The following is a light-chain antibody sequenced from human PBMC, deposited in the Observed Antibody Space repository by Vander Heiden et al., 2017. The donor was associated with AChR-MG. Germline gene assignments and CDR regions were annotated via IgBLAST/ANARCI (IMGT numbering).Light chain of an antibody. J-gene: IGLJ3*02. CDR2: LNSDGSH. CDR3: QTGGTVGV. Sequence: QLVLTHSPSASASLGASVKLTCTLSSGHSSYAIAWQQQQPEKGPRYLMKLNSDGSHSKGDGIPDRFSGSSSGAERYLTISSLQSEDEADYYCQTGGTVGVFGGGTKLTVL. CDR1: SGHSSYA. V-gene: IGLV4-69*01.